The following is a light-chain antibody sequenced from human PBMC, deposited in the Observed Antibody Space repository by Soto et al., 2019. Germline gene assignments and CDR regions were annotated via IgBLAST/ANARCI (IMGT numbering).Light chain of an antibody. CDR1: QRVLYSSNNKNY. CDR3: QQYYSTPIT. V-gene: IGKV4-1*01. J-gene: IGKJ5*01. Sequence: DLVLTPSPDSLAVSLGERATINCKSSQRVLYSSNNKNYLAWYQQKPGQPPKLLIYWASTRESGVPDRFSGSGSGTDFTLTISSLQAEDVAVYYCQQYYSTPITFGQGTRLEIK. CDR2: WAS.